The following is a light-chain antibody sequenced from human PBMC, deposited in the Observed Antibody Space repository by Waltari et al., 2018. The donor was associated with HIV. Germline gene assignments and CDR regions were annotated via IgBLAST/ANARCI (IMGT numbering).Light chain of an antibody. V-gene: IGLV1-44*01. CDR1: SPHLGSNT. CDR2: SNN. CDR3: AAWDDSLSGYV. Sequence: QSVLTQPPSASGTPGQRVTISCSGSSPHLGSNTVNWYQQVPGTAPKLLIYSNNQRPSGVPDRFSGSKSGTSASLAISGLQSEDEADYYCAAWDDSLSGYVFGTGTKVTVL. J-gene: IGLJ1*01.